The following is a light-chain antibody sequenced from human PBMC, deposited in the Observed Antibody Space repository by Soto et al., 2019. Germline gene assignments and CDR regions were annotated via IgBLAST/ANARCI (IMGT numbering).Light chain of an antibody. CDR3: QQYCSSRVYT. J-gene: IGKJ2*01. Sequence: EIVLTQSPGTLSLSPGERATLSCRASQSVSSSYLAWYQQKPGQAPRLLIYGASSRATGIPDRFSGRGSGTDFTLTISRLEPEDFAVYYCQQYCSSRVYTFGQGTKLEIK. CDR2: GAS. V-gene: IGKV3-20*01. CDR1: QSVSSSY.